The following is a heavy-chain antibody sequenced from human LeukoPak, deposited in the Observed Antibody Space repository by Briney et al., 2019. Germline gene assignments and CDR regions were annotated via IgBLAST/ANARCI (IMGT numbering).Heavy chain of an antibody. V-gene: IGHV3-30*02. Sequence: GGSLRLSCAASGFTFSSYGMHWVRQAPGKGLVWVAFVRYDGSNKYYADSVKDRFTISRDNSKNTLYLQMNSLRAEDTAVYCCVKELIRGYYFDYWGQGTLVTVSS. CDR1: GFTFSSYG. CDR2: VRYDGSNK. CDR3: VKELIRGYYFDY. D-gene: IGHD3-10*01. J-gene: IGHJ4*02.